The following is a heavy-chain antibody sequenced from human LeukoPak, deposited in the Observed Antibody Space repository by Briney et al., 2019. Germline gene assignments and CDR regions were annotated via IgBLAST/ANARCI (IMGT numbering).Heavy chain of an antibody. D-gene: IGHD2-15*01. CDR3: ARGPLDIVVVVAATYGGFDY. CDR2: INHSGST. CDR1: GGSFSGYY. V-gene: IGHV4-34*01. J-gene: IGHJ4*02. Sequence: PSETLSLTCAVYGGSFSGYYWSWIRQPPGKGLEWIGEINHSGSTNYNPSLKSRVTISVDTSKNQFSLKLSSVTAADTAVYYCARGPLDIVVVVAATYGGFDYWGQGTLVTVSS.